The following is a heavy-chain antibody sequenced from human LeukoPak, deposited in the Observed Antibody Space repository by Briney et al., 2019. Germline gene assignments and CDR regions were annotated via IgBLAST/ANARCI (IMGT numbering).Heavy chain of an antibody. D-gene: IGHD3-16*01. Sequence: SETLSLTCAVYGGSFSGYYWSWIRQPPGKGLEWIGYIYHSGSTYYNPSLKSRVTISVDRSKNQFSLKLSSVTAADTAVYYCARVPYDADAFDIWGQGTMVTVSS. V-gene: IGHV4-34*01. J-gene: IGHJ3*02. CDR2: IYHSGST. CDR3: ARVPYDADAFDI. CDR1: GGSFSGYY.